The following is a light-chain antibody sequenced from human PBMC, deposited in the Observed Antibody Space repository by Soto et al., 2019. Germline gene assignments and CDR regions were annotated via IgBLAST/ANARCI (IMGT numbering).Light chain of an antibody. Sequence: IVLTQSPGTLSSSPGERATLSCRASQSVTSSLVWYQQKPGQAPRLLIYDASDRATGIPARFSGSGSGTDFTLTISSLEPEDSAVYYCQHRSTWPRTFGGGTKVEI. J-gene: IGKJ4*01. CDR1: QSVTSS. CDR2: DAS. CDR3: QHRSTWPRT. V-gene: IGKV3-11*01.